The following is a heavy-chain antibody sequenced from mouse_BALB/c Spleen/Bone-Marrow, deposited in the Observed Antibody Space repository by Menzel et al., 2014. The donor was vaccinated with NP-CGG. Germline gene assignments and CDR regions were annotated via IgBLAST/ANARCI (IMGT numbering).Heavy chain of an antibody. D-gene: IGHD1-2*01. J-gene: IGHJ2*01. CDR2: INPYHGGT. CDR3: ARDYGPNFDY. V-gene: IGHV1-18*01. Sequence: VQLPKSGPELVKPGASMKLSCQAYGYSFTGYTMNWVKQSHGKNLEWIGLINPYHGGTSYNKKFKGKATLTVDKSSRTAYMELRSLTSEDSAVYYCARDYGPNFDYWGQGTTLTVSS. CDR1: GYSFTGYT.